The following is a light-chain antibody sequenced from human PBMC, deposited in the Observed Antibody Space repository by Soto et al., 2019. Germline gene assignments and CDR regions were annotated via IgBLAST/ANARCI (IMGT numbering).Light chain of an antibody. V-gene: IGLV2-18*01. CDR1: SSDVSDDYR. CDR2: GVS. J-gene: IGLJ1*01. CDR3: CLYNSTSTFV. Sequence: QSALTQPPSVSGSPGQSVTISCTGTSSDVSDDYRFSWYQQPPGTAPKLLLYGVSNRPSGVPDRFSGSRSGNTASLTISGLQHEDEADYYCCLYNSTSTFVFGPGTKVTVL.